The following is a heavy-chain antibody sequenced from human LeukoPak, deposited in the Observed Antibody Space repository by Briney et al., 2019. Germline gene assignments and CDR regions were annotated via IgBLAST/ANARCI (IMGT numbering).Heavy chain of an antibody. CDR1: GFTFSSYS. J-gene: IGHJ4*02. Sequence: SGGSLRLSCAASGFTFSSYSMNWVRQAPGKGLEWVSSIYYADSVKGRFTISRDNAKNSLYLQMNSLRAEDTAVYYCAREWYCSGGSCSYFDYWGQGTLVTVSS. V-gene: IGHV3-21*01. CDR3: AREWYCSGGSCSYFDY. CDR2: I. D-gene: IGHD2-15*01.